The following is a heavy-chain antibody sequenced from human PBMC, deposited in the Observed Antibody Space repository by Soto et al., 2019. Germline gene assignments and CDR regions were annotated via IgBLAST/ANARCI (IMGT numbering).Heavy chain of an antibody. CDR3: AKDRTVAARNFDY. Sequence: AGGSLRLSCDASRITFSSFAMSWVRQAPGKGLEWVSAISNSGASTYSADSVKGRFTISRDNSKNTLYLQMNSLRAEDSAVYYYAKDRTVAARNFDYWGQGTQVTVSS. CDR2: ISNSGAST. V-gene: IGHV3-23*01. D-gene: IGHD6-6*01. CDR1: RITFSSFA. J-gene: IGHJ4*02.